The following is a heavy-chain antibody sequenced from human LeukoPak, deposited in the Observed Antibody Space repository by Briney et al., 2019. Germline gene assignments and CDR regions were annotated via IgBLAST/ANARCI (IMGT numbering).Heavy chain of an antibody. CDR1: GFTVSSNY. V-gene: IGHV3-66*04. CDR3: ARRVGRDAFDI. CDR2: IYSGGST. J-gene: IGHJ3*02. Sequence: GGSLRLSCAASGFTVSSNYMSWVRQAPGKGLEWVSVIYSGGSTYYADSVKGRFTISRDNSKNTLYLQMNSLRAEDTAVYYCARRVGRDAFDIWGQGTMVTVSS. D-gene: IGHD1-26*01.